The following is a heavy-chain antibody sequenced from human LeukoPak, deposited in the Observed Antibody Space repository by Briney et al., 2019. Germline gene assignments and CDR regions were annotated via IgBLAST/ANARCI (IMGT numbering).Heavy chain of an antibody. V-gene: IGHV1-18*01. J-gene: IGHJ4*02. Sequence: ASVKVSCKASGYTFNSYVISWVRQAPGQGLEWMGWINTYNGNTNYAQKLQGRVTMTTDTSTSTAYMELRSLRSDDRAMYYCARTRAGDFWSGYYGIDYWGQGTLVTLSS. CDR1: GYTFNSYV. D-gene: IGHD3-3*01. CDR2: INTYNGNT. CDR3: ARTRAGDFWSGYYGIDY.